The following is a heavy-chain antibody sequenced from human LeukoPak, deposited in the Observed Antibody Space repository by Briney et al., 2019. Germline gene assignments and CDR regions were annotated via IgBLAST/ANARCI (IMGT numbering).Heavy chain of an antibody. CDR2: ISSGGSST. CDR1: GFXFSSYW. Sequence: GGSLRLSCAASGFXFSSYWMHWVRQAPGKGLVWVSRISSGGSSTNYADSVKGRFTISRDNAKNTLYLQMNNLRAEDTAVYYCARSEGHYDSSGYYWGQGTLVTVSS. J-gene: IGHJ4*02. CDR3: ARSEGHYDSSGYY. D-gene: IGHD3-22*01. V-gene: IGHV3-74*01.